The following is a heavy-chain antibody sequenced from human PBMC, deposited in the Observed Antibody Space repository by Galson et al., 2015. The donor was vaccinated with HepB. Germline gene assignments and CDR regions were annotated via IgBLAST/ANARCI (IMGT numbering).Heavy chain of an antibody. CDR3: VRWAHCTGGICSFDF. J-gene: IGHJ4*02. V-gene: IGHV3-7*03. D-gene: IGHD2-8*02. Sequence: SLRLSCAASGFTFTKYYMSWVRQAPGKGLEWVASIKEDGDEKHYVDSVKGRFTISRDDAKSSLYLQMDSLRVEDTAVYYCVRWAHCTGGICSFDFWGQGTLVTVCS. CDR1: GFTFTKYY. CDR2: IKEDGDEK.